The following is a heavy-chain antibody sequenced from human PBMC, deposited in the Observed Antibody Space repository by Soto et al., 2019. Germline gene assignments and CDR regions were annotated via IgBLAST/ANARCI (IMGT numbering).Heavy chain of an antibody. CDR3: AREDSGAFFDF. J-gene: IGHJ4*02. D-gene: IGHD2-15*01. V-gene: IGHV4-30-2*01. CDR2: IYSGTT. Sequence: PSETLSLTCAVSGGSIISGGYSWSWIRQPPGKGLEWIGYIYSGTTHYNPSLESRVTIAMDRSKNQLSLSLKSVTAADTAVYYCAREDSGAFFDFWGQGTLVTVSS. CDR1: GGSIISGGYS.